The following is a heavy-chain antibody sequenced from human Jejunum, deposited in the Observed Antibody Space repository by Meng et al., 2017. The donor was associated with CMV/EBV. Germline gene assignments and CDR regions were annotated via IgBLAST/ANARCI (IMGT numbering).Heavy chain of an antibody. CDR1: Y. J-gene: IGHJ6*02. Sequence: YLQWIRRAPGQGLEWMGWINPDSGATSYAQKFRGRVTMTRDTSTKTAYMELSRLRPDDTAVYYCAREGDIVFPSTIISYHYAMDVWGQGTTVTVSS. CDR3: AREGDIVFPSTIISYHYAMDV. D-gene: IGHD2-15*01. V-gene: IGHV1-2*02. CDR2: INPDSGAT.